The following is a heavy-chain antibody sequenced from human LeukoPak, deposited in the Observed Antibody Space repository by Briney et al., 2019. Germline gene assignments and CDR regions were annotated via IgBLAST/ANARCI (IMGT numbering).Heavy chain of an antibody. CDR1: GGSISSSNYY. CDR2: IHTSGST. Sequence: SETLSLTCSVSGGSISSSNYYWSWIRQPAGKGLEWIGRIHTSGSTNYNPSLKSRVTMSVDTSKNQFSLRLTSVTAADTAVYYCARDQYYYDSSGYYRFDYWGQGTLVTVSS. V-gene: IGHV4-61*02. D-gene: IGHD3-22*01. J-gene: IGHJ4*02. CDR3: ARDQYYYDSSGYYRFDY.